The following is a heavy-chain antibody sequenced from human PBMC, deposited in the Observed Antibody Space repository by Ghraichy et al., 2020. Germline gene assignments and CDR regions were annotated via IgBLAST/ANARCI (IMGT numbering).Heavy chain of an antibody. V-gene: IGHV4-39*01. D-gene: IGHD3-9*01. CDR2: LYSAGNT. CDR3: ASGPAHILRLDY. CDR1: GASITSSNYY. J-gene: IGHJ4*02. Sequence: SETLSLTCSVSGASITSSNYYWAWIRQPPGKGLEWIGGLYSAGNTYYNPSLKSRLTISVDTSKNEVSLKLTSMTAADTAVYYCASGPAHILRLDYWGQGTLFTVSS.